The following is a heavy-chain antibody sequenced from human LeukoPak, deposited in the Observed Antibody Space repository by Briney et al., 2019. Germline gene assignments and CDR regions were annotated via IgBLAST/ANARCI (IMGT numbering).Heavy chain of an antibody. Sequence: SETLSLTCTVSGGSISSYYWSWIRQPPGKGLEWIGYIYYSGSTNYNPSLKSRVTISVDTSKNQFSLKLSSVTAADTAVYYCARDRVEFYDYVWGSYRYTGGYFDYWGQGTLVTVSS. V-gene: IGHV4-59*01. J-gene: IGHJ4*02. D-gene: IGHD3-16*02. CDR3: ARDRVEFYDYVWGSYRYTGGYFDY. CDR1: GGSISSYY. CDR2: IYYSGST.